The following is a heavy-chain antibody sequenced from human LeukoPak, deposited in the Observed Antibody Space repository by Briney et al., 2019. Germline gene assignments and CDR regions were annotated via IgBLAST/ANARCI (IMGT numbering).Heavy chain of an antibody. CDR3: ARVDTVTGSPLDY. CDR1: GYTFTNFA. D-gene: IGHD4-11*01. V-gene: IGHV7-4-1*02. J-gene: IGHJ4*02. Sequence: GASVKVSCKASGYTFTNFAMNWVRQAPGQGLEWMAWLNTYTGNPTSAQGFTGRFVFSLDTSVSTAYLQISSLQAEDTAVYYCARVDTVTGSPLDYWGQGTLVIVSS. CDR2: LNTYTGNP.